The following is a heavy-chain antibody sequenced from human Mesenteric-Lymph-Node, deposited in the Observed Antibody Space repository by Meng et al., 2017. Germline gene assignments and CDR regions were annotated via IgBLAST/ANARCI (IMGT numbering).Heavy chain of an antibody. CDR1: GFTFSSYW. Sequence: GGSLRLSCAASGFTFSSYWMSWVRQAPGKGLEWVANIKQDGSEKYYVDSVKGRFTISRDNAKNSLYLQMNSLRAEDTAVYFCAKRLGSYWYHKYYFDSWGRGTLVTVSS. J-gene: IGHJ4*02. CDR2: IKQDGSEK. CDR3: AKRLGSYWYHKYYFDS. V-gene: IGHV3-7*03. D-gene: IGHD6-13*01.